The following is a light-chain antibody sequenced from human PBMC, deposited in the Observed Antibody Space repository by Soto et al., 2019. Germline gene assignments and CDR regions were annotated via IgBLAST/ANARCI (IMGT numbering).Light chain of an antibody. CDR2: GAS. CDR3: QQYGATPWT. Sequence: IVLTQSPGTLSLSPGESATLSCRASQSLSSGYLAWYQQKPGQAPRLLIYGASSRPIGIPDRFSGSASGTDFTLTISGLEPEDFAMYYCQQYGATPWTFGQGTKVEVK. CDR1: QSLSSGY. J-gene: IGKJ1*01. V-gene: IGKV3-20*01.